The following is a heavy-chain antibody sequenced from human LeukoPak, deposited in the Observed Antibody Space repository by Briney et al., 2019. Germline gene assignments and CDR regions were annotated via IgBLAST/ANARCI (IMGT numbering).Heavy chain of an antibody. V-gene: IGHV1-69*13. J-gene: IGHJ3*02. D-gene: IGHD3-22*01. Sequence: SVKVSCKASGGTFSSYAISWVRQAPGQGLEWMGGIIPIFGTANYAQKFQGRVAITADESTSTAYMELSSLRSEDTAVYYCARAPDYYDSSGYLPPDIWGQGTMVTVSS. CDR1: GGTFSSYA. CDR3: ARAPDYYDSSGYLPPDI. CDR2: IIPIFGTA.